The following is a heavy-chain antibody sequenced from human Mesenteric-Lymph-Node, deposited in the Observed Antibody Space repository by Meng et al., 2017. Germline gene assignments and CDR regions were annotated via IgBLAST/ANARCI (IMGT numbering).Heavy chain of an antibody. CDR3: ARGPHSTVIRGVIDF. V-gene: IGHV4-34*01. J-gene: IGHJ4*02. Sequence: SETLSLTCAVNGGSFSGSYWSWIRQPPARGLEWIGKINHGVSTNYNPSLESRVTISVDTSRNQFSLRLTSVTIAATAVYYCARGPHSTVIRGVIDFWGQGALVTVSS. CDR2: INHGVST. CDR1: GGSFSGSY. D-gene: IGHD3-10*01.